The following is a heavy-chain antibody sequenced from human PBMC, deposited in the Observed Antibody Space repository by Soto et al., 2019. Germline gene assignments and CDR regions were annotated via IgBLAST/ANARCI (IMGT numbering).Heavy chain of an antibody. D-gene: IGHD6-13*01. CDR3: ARDFSGGETYSSSWYPGGHYYYYYGMDV. Sequence: ASVKVSCKASGYTFTSYYMHWVRQAPGQGLEWMGIINPSGGSTSYAQKFQGRVTMTRDTSTSTVYMELSSLRSEDTAVYYCARDFSGGETYSSSWYPGGHYYYYYGMDVWGQGTTVTVSS. CDR2: INPSGGST. V-gene: IGHV1-46*01. CDR1: GYTFTSYY. J-gene: IGHJ6*02.